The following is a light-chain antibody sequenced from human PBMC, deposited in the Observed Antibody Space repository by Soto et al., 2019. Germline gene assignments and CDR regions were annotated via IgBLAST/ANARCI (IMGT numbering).Light chain of an antibody. V-gene: IGLV2-14*01. CDR2: DVS. CDR1: SSDVGGYDY. Sequence: QSALTQPASVSGSPGQSITISCTGTSSDVGGYDYVSWYQQHPGKAPKLMIYDVSNRPSGVSNRFSGSKSGNTASLTISGLQAEDEADYYCSSYTSSSTVDGFGTGTKVTVL. J-gene: IGLJ1*01. CDR3: SSYTSSSTVDG.